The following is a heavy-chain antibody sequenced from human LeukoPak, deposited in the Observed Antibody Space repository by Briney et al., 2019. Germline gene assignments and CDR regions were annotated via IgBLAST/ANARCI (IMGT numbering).Heavy chain of an antibody. CDR1: GLTLSNYD. J-gene: IGHJ4*02. CDR2: IGGGGFR. D-gene: IGHD6-6*01. Sequence: GGSLRLSCSASGLTLSNYDTTWLRQAPGKGLEDFRGIGGGGFRFYGGSVEGRFCISTDNSQNSVYLQMTRLRGEYTAIYLCAIKLPDASSYFVFWGQGILVTVSS. CDR3: AIKLPDASSYFVF. V-gene: IGHV3-23*01.